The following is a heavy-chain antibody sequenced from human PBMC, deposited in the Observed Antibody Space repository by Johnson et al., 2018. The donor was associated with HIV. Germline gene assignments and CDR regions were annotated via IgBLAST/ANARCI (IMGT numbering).Heavy chain of an antibody. CDR3: AKEDSWRRAFDL. V-gene: IGHV3-30*18. CDR2: ISFDGSNK. CDR1: GFTFSSYG. J-gene: IGHJ3*01. Sequence: QVQLVESGGRVVQPGRSLRLSCATSGFTFSSYGMHWVRQAPGKGLEWVAFISFDGSNKYYAESGKGRFTISRDNSKNTLYLQMNSLRPEDTAVYYCAKEDSWRRAFDLWGQGTMVTVSS. D-gene: IGHD3-3*01.